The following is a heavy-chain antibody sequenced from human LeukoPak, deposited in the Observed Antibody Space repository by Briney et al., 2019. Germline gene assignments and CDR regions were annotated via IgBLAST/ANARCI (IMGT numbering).Heavy chain of an antibody. CDR3: ARGDSGYYYYYGVDV. CDR2: INHSGST. Sequence: SETLSLTCAVSGGSFSGYYWSWSRQPPGKGLEWIGEINHSGSTNYNPPLKSRVTISVDTSKNQFSLKLSSGTAADTSVYYCARGDSGYYYYYGVDVWGQGTTVTVSS. J-gene: IGHJ6*02. D-gene: IGHD6-19*01. CDR1: GGSFSGYY. V-gene: IGHV4-34*01.